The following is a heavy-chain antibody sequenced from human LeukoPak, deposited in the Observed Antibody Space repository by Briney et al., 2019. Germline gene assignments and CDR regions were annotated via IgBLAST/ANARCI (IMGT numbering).Heavy chain of an antibody. V-gene: IGHV3-15*01. J-gene: IGHJ4*02. CDR1: GFTFSNAW. Sequence: GGSLRLSCAASGFTFSNAWMSWVRQAPGKGLEWVGRIKSKTDGGTTDYAAPVKGRFTISRDDSKNTLYLQMNSLKTEDTAVYYCTTDSPNVLRYFDWLFPLDYWGQGTLVTVSS. CDR2: IKSKTDGGTT. D-gene: IGHD3-9*01. CDR3: TTDSPNVLRYFDWLFPLDY.